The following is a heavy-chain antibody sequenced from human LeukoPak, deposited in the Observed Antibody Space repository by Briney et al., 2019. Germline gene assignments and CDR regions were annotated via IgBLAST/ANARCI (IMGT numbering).Heavy chain of an antibody. Sequence: TSETLSLTCTVSGGSISSGDYYWSWICQPPGKGLEWIGYIYYSGSTYYNPSLKSRVTISVDTSKNQFSLKLSSVTAADTAVYYCARGGPPLYFDYWGQGTLVTVSS. CDR1: GGSISSGDYY. J-gene: IGHJ4*02. CDR2: IYYSGST. CDR3: ARGGPPLYFDY. V-gene: IGHV4-30-4*01. D-gene: IGHD5-12*01.